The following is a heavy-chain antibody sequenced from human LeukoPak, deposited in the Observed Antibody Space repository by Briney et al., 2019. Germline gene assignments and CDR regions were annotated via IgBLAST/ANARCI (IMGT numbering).Heavy chain of an antibody. V-gene: IGHV4-61*02. CDR1: GGSISSGSYY. Sequence: SETLSLTCTVSGGSISSGSYYWSWIRQPGGKGLEWIGRIYTSGSTNYNPSLKSRVTISVDTSKNQFSLKLSSVTAADTAVYYCAREVTMVRGVIIRTYYYYMDVWGKGTTVTISS. CDR3: AREVTMVRGVIIRTYYYYMDV. D-gene: IGHD3-10*01. CDR2: IYTSGST. J-gene: IGHJ6*03.